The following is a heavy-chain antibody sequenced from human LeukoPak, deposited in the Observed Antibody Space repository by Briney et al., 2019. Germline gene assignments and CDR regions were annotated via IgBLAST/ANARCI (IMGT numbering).Heavy chain of an antibody. CDR1: GFTFGYYQ. CDR2: ISGSGSTT. J-gene: IGHJ4*02. Sequence: GGSLRLSCAASGFTFGYYQVNWVRQAPGKGLEWISYISGSGSTTSFADSVRGRFTISRDNAKNSMFLQMNSLRAEDTAVYYCARGYCSGGSCHFDSWGQGTLVTVSS. D-gene: IGHD2-15*01. CDR3: ARGYCSGGSCHFDS. V-gene: IGHV3-48*03.